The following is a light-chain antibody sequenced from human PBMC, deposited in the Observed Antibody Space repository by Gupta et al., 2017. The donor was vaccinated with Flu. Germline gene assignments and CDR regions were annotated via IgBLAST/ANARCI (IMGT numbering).Light chain of an antibody. J-gene: IGLJ3*02. CDR1: TSNMGINY. V-gene: IGLV1-47*01. Sequence: QSVLTQPHSASGTPGQRVALSCSGTTSNMGINYVYWYQHLSGMAPKLLVYKNNLRPSGVPDRFSGSKSGTSASLTISCLRPEDEGDYYCVAWDDSLGGWVFAGGTKLTVL. CDR2: KNN. CDR3: VAWDDSLGGWV.